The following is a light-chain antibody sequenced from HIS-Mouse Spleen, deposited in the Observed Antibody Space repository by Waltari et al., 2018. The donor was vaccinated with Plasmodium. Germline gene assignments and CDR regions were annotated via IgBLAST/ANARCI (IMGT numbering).Light chain of an antibody. CDR1: SSDVGGYNS. V-gene: IGLV2-14*01. CDR2: EVS. Sequence: QSALTQPASVSGSPGQSITISCTGTSSDVGGYNSVSWYHQHPGKAPKLMIYEVSNRPSGVSNRFSGSKSGNTASLTISGLQAEDEADYYCSSYTSSSWVFGGGTKLTVL. CDR3: SSYTSSSWV. J-gene: IGLJ3*02.